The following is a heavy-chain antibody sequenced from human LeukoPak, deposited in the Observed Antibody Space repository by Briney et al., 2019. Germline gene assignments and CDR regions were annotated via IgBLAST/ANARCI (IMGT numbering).Heavy chain of an antibody. Sequence: ASVKVSCKASGYTFTGYYMHWVRQAPGQGLEWMGWINPNSGGTNYAQKFQGWVTMTRDTSISTAYMELSRLRSDDTAVYYCARGGWLRDYYYYGMDVXXQGTTVTVSS. CDR1: GYTFTGYY. D-gene: IGHD5-12*01. V-gene: IGHV1-2*04. J-gene: IGHJ6*01. CDR3: ARGGWLRDYYYYGMDV. CDR2: INPNSGGT.